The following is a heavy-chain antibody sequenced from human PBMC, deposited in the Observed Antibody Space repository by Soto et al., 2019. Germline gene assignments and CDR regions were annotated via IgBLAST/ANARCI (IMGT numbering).Heavy chain of an antibody. Sequence: GGSLRLSCAASGFTFSSYAMSWVRQAPGKGLEWVSAISGSGGSTYYADSVKGRFTISRDNSKNTLYLQMNSLRAEDTAVYYCAKDLDIGFGGVIFRPFWGQGTLVTVS. CDR2: ISGSGGST. V-gene: IGHV3-23*01. CDR3: AKDLDIGFGGVIFRPF. D-gene: IGHD3-16*02. CDR1: GFTFSSYA. J-gene: IGHJ4*02.